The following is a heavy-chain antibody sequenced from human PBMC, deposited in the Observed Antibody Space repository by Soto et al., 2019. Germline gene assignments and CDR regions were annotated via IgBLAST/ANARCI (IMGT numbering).Heavy chain of an antibody. Sequence: QVQLVESGGGIVQPGRSLRLSCTASGFTFSTYAMQWVRQAPGKGLEWVAVVSSEGGTQFYADSAKGRFTISRDNSKNSLYLQMSSLTTEDAAIYYCARENYYGGHVIGSLDLWGRGTLVSVSS. CDR3: ARENYYGGHVIGSLDL. V-gene: IGHV3-30-3*01. CDR1: GFTFSTYA. CDR2: VSSEGGTQ. J-gene: IGHJ2*01. D-gene: IGHD3-22*01.